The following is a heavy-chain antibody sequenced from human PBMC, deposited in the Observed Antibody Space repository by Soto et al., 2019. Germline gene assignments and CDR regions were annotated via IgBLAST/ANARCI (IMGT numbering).Heavy chain of an antibody. CDR1: GFTFSSYG. Sequence: PVWSLRLSCAASGFTFSSYGMHWVRQAPGKGLEWVAVISYDGSNKYYADSVKGRFTISRDNSKNTLYLQMNSLRAEDTAVYYCAKDVLPLYSYGSANDYWGQGTLVTVSS. V-gene: IGHV3-30*18. J-gene: IGHJ4*02. D-gene: IGHD5-18*01. CDR2: ISYDGSNK. CDR3: AKDVLPLYSYGSANDY.